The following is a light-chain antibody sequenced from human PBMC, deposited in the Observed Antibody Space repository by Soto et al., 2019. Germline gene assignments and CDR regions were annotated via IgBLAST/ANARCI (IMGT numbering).Light chain of an antibody. CDR2: DVS. J-gene: IGLJ1*01. V-gene: IGLV2-14*01. Sequence: QSALTQPASVSGSPGQSITISCTGTSSDVGGYNYVSWYQQHPGKAPKLMMYDVSNRPSGVSNRFSGSKSGNTASLTISGLQAEDEADYYCSSYTSSSTLPYVFGTGTQLTVL. CDR3: SSYTSSSTLPYV. CDR1: SSDVGGYNY.